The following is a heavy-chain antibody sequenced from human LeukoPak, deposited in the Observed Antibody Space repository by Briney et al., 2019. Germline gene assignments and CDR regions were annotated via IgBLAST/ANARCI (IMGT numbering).Heavy chain of an antibody. CDR2: INPNSGGT. D-gene: IGHD1-26*01. J-gene: IGHJ4*02. CDR3: ARDQGAGAFDY. V-gene: IGHV1-2*02. CDR1: GYTFIGYF. Sequence: ASVKVSCKASGYTFIGYFMHWVRQAPGQGLEWMGWINPNSGGTNYAQKFQGRVTMTRDTSINTAYMELSRLRFDDTAVYYCARDQGAGAFDYWGQGTLVTVSS.